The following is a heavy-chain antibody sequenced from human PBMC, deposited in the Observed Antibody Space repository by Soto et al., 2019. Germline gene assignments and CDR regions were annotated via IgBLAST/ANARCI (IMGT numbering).Heavy chain of an antibody. V-gene: IGHV3-23*01. CDR3: AALRPRYCSSMTCPDQNPWNLIDY. J-gene: IGHJ4*02. D-gene: IGHD2-2*01. CDR1: GFTFNYYA. CDR2: ITNYGGLS. Sequence: EVQLLESGGGLVQPGGSLRLSCAASGFTFNYYALSWVRQAPGKGLEWVSTITNYGGLSYYADSVKGRFTISRDNSRNTLFMQMNSLRAEDTAIYYCAALRPRYCSSMTCPDQNPWNLIDYWGQGTLVTVSS.